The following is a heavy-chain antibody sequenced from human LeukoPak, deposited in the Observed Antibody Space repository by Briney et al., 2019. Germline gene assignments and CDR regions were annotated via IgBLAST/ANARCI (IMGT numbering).Heavy chain of an antibody. CDR2: ISAYNGNT. D-gene: IGHD6-6*01. Sequence: VASVKVSCKASGYTFTSYGISWVRQAPGQGLEWMGWISAYNGNTNYAQKLQGRVTMTTDTSTSTAYMELRSLRSDDTAVYYCAREMYSSSSFGAPGVYYFDYWGQGTLVTVSS. J-gene: IGHJ4*02. V-gene: IGHV1-18*01. CDR3: AREMYSSSSFGAPGVYYFDY. CDR1: GYTFTSYG.